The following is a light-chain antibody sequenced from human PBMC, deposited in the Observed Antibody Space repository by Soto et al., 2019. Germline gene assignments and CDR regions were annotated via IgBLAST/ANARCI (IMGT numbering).Light chain of an antibody. CDR3: QQYNSLWT. J-gene: IGKJ1*01. CDR2: DAS. CDR1: QTISTW. Sequence: DVQMPQYHSSLSASVVYGVTITCLASQTISTWLAWHQQNPGKAPKLLIYDASSLESGVPSRFSGSGSGTEFTLTISNLQPDDFATYYCQQYNSLWTFGQGTKVDIK. V-gene: IGKV1-5*01.